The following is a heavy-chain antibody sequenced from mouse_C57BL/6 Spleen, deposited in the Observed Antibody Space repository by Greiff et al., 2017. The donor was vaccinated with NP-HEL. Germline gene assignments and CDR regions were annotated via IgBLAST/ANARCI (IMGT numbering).Heavy chain of an antibody. V-gene: IGHV14-4*01. Sequence: VQLQQSGAELMRPGASVKLSCTASGFNIKDDYMHWVKQRPEQGLEWIGWIDPENGDTEYASKFQGKATITADTSSNTAYLPLSSLTSEDTAVYYSTTTFVTTDYWGQGTSVTVSS. CDR1: GFNIKDDY. J-gene: IGHJ4*01. CDR2: IDPENGDT. CDR3: TTTFVTTDY.